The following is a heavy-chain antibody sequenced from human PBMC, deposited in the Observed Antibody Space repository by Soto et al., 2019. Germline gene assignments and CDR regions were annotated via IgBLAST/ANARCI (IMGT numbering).Heavy chain of an antibody. Sequence: GASVKVSCKASGYTFTSYGISWVRLAPGQGLEWMGWINIYGGGTKYAQKYQDRVTMTRDTSTNTVYLEMRSLTSDDTAIYYCARALYYYDNSGLAFWGQGTLVTVSS. J-gene: IGHJ4*02. CDR1: GYTFTSYG. D-gene: IGHD3-22*01. CDR2: INIYGGGT. V-gene: IGHV1-18*01. CDR3: ARALYYYDNSGLAF.